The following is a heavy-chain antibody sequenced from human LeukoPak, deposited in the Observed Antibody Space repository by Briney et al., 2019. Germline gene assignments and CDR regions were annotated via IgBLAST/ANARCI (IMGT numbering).Heavy chain of an antibody. CDR2: IYHSGST. CDR3: ARSVSYSGSYHFDY. Sequence: SQTLSLTCTVSGGSISSGGYYWSWIRQPPGKGLEWIGYIYHSGSTYYNPSLKSRVTISVDRSKNQFSLKLSSVTAADTAVYYCARSVSYSGSYHFDYWGQGTLVTVSS. CDR1: GGSISSGGYY. J-gene: IGHJ4*02. V-gene: IGHV4-30-2*02. D-gene: IGHD1-26*01.